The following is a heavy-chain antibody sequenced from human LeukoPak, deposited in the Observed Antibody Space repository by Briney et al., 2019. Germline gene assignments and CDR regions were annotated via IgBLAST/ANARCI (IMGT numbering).Heavy chain of an antibody. CDR1: GYTFTGYY. V-gene: IGHV1-46*01. CDR3: ARGPEIVGATGAFDM. J-gene: IGHJ3*02. CDR2: INPSFINT. Sequence: ASVKVSCKASGYTFTGYYMHWVRQAPGQGLEWMGIINPSFINTSYAQKFQGRVTMTRDMSTSTVYMELSSLRSEDTAVYYCARGPEIVGATGAFDMWGQGTMVTVSS. D-gene: IGHD1-26*01.